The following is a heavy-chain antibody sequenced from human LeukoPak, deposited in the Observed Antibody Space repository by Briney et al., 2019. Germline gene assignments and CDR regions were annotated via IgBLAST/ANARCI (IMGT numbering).Heavy chain of an antibody. D-gene: IGHD1-20*01. J-gene: IGHJ4*02. Sequence: GGSLRLSCAASGFTFDDYAMHWVRQAPGKGLEWVSGIAWNSGSIGYADSVKGRFTISRDNSKNTLYLQMNSLRAEDTAVYYCAKDTKYNWNYVNYWGQGTLVTVSS. V-gene: IGHV3-9*01. CDR1: GFTFDDYA. CDR2: IAWNSGSI. CDR3: AKDTKYNWNYVNY.